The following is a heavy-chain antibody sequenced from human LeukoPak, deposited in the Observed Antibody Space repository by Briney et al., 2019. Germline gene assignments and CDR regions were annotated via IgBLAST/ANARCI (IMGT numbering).Heavy chain of an antibody. V-gene: IGHV3-64*01. D-gene: IGHD3-22*01. CDR1: GFTFSSYA. Sequence: GGSLRLSCAASGFTFSSYAMHWVRQAPGKGLEYVSAISSNGGSTYYANSVKGRFTISRDNSKNTLYLQMGSLRAEDMAVYYCARYDSSGYSLDYWGQGTLVTVSS. CDR3: ARYDSSGYSLDY. CDR2: ISSNGGST. J-gene: IGHJ4*02.